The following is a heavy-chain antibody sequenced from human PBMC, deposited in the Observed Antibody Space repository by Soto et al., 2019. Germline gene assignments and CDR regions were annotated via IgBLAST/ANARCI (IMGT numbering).Heavy chain of an antibody. Sequence: QEQLMESGGGVVQPGRSLRLSCVASGFSFSSQAMHWVRQAPGKGLEWVAAISNDGNRQLYADSVKDRFTISRDNSRNTLDLQMNTLRTEDTCVYFCARDIYSYGSVGTPDIWGQGTMVTVSS. D-gene: IGHD5-18*01. CDR1: GFSFSSQA. J-gene: IGHJ3*02. CDR2: ISNDGNRQ. CDR3: ARDIYSYGSVGTPDI. V-gene: IGHV3-30-3*01.